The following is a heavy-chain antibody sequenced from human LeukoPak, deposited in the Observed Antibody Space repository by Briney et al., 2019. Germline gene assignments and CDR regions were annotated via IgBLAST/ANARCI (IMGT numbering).Heavy chain of an antibody. Sequence: PSETLSLTCTVSGGSISSGGYYWRWIRQHPGDGLEWIGYIYYSGSTYYNPSLKSRVTISIDTSKNQFSLKLSSVTAADTAVYYCARAGGFFSPFGYWGQGTLVTVSS. V-gene: IGHV4-31*03. CDR2: IYYSGST. D-gene: IGHD3-16*01. CDR1: GGSISSGGYY. CDR3: ARAGGFFSPFGY. J-gene: IGHJ4*02.